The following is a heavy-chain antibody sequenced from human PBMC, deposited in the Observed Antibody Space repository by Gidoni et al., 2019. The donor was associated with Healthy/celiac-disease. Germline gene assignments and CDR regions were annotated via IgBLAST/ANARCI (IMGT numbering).Heavy chain of an antibody. J-gene: IGHJ3*02. D-gene: IGHD2-21*01. CDR3: ATRHPYCGGDCYSGAFDI. Sequence: QVQLVQSGAEGKKPGSSVKVSCKASGGTFSSYAISWVRQAPGQGLEWMGRIIPILGIATYAQKFQGRVTITADKSTSTAYMELSSLRSEDTAVYYCATRHPYCGGDCYSGAFDIWGQGTMVTVSS. CDR1: GGTFSSYA. CDR2: IIPILGIA. V-gene: IGHV1-69*04.